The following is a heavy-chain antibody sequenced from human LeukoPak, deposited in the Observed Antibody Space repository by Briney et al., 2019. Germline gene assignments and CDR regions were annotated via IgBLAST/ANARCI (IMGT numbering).Heavy chain of an antibody. Sequence: GGSLRLSCAASGFTFSSYWMHWVRQAPGKGLVWVSCINSDGSTTSYADSVKGRFTISRDNAKKTLYLQMNSLRAEDTAVYYCASGFFYYYYMDVWGKGTTVTISS. CDR3: ASGFFYYYYMDV. D-gene: IGHD2/OR15-2a*01. CDR2: INSDGSTT. J-gene: IGHJ6*03. CDR1: GFTFSSYW. V-gene: IGHV3-74*01.